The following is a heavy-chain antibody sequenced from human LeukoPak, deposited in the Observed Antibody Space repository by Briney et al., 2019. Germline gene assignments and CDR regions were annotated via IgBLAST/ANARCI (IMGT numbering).Heavy chain of an antibody. CDR1: GFTFSSNW. CDR3: ARAEDIAVAGANFDY. CDR2: IKQDGREN. D-gene: IGHD6-19*01. Sequence: TWGYLSLYCAASGFTFSSNWLSWVRQAQGNGLEWVVNIKQDGRENYYVDSVKGRFTMSRDNAKNSLYLQMNSLRAEDTAVYYCARAEDIAVAGANFDYWGQGTLVTVSS. V-gene: IGHV3-7*01. J-gene: IGHJ4*02.